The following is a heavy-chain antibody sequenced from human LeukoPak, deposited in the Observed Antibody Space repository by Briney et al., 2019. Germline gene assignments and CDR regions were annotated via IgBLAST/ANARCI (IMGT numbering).Heavy chain of an antibody. V-gene: IGHV3-23*01. D-gene: IGHD3-22*01. CDR1: GFTFSGYA. J-gene: IGHJ4*02. CDR2: ISGSGGSR. Sequence: PGGSLRLSCTASGFTFSGYAMSWVRQAPGRGLEWVSAISGSGGSRYYADSVKGRFTIARDNSKNTLYLQMNSLRAEDTAVYYCAKEYCYDSSAHAGWWGQGILVTVSS. CDR3: AKEYCYDSSAHAGW.